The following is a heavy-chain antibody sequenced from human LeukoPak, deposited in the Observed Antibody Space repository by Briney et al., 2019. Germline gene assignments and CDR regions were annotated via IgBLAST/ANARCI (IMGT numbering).Heavy chain of an antibody. D-gene: IGHD2-2*01. V-gene: IGHV3-69-1*01. CDR3: SRGRYQLLGLNDG. Sequence: PGGSLRLSCEASGFSLSDYGMNWARQAPGKGLEWVSYITKISDKFYADSVKGRFTVSRDNDKNLVFLHMNSLRHEDTAVYYCSRGRYQLLGLNDGWGQGSLVTVSS. J-gene: IGHJ4*02. CDR1: GFSLSDYG. CDR2: ITKISDK.